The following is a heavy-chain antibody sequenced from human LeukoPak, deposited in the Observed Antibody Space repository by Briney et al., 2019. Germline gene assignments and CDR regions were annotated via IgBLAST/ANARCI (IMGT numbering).Heavy chain of an antibody. J-gene: IGHJ4*02. CDR2: INHSGST. Sequence: IPSETLSLTCAVYGGSFSGYYWSWIRQPPGKGLEWIGEINHSGSTNYNPSLKSRVTISVDTSKNQFSLKLSSVTAADTAVYYCARGVYYDSSGPDYYFDYWGQGTLVTVSS. D-gene: IGHD3-22*01. CDR1: GGSFSGYY. V-gene: IGHV4-34*01. CDR3: ARGVYYDSSGPDYYFDY.